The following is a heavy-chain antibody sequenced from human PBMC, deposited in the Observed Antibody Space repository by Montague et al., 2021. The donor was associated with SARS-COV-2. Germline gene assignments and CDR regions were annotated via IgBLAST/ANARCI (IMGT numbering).Heavy chain of an antibody. J-gene: IGHJ3*02. CDR3: ARGRPVQGSFRHFDSISSGALDI. D-gene: IGHD3-9*01. CDR2: INQGGAP. CDR1: RGSFSNYY. V-gene: IGHV4-34*01. Sequence: SETLSLTYAVSRGSFSNYYWTWIRQSPGKGLEWIGEINQGGAPNYTPSLKSRVTISLDTSKKQIPLKLNSVTVADTAVFFCARGRPVQGSFRHFDSISSGALDIWAQGSLVIVSS.